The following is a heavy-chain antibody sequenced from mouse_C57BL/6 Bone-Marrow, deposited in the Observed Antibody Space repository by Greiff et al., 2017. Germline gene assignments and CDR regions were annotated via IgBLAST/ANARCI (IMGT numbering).Heavy chain of an antibody. CDR3: AIPHYSKGAWFAY. Sequence: QVQLQQPGAELVKPGASVKLSCKASGYTFTSYWMQWVKQRPGQGLEWIGEIDPSDSYTNYNQKFKGKATLTVDTSSSTAYMQLSSLTSEDSAVXYGAIPHYSKGAWFAYWGQGTLVTVSA. CDR1: GYTFTSYW. D-gene: IGHD2-5*01. CDR2: IDPSDSYT. V-gene: IGHV1-50*01. J-gene: IGHJ3*01.